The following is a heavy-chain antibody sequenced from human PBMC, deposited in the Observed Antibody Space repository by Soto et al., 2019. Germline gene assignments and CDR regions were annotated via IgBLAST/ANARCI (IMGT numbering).Heavy chain of an antibody. V-gene: IGHV3-11*05. D-gene: IGHD6-19*01. CDR1: GFTFSAVY. J-gene: IGHJ4*02. CDR2: ISSSGTSA. Sequence: QVQLEESGGGLVKPGGSLRLSCAASGFTFSAVYMSWIRQAPNKGLEYISYISSSGTSANYAASVKGRFTISRDNAKNSLYLQMNSLRAEDTAVYYCARDRGAVTGQDFDYWGQGALVTVSS. CDR3: ARDRGAVTGQDFDY.